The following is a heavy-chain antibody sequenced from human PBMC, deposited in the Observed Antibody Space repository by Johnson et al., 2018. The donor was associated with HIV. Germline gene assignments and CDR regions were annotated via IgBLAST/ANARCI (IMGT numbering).Heavy chain of an antibody. J-gene: IGHJ3*02. CDR1: GFTFDDYA. CDR2: IKSKTDGGTT. Sequence: EVQLVESGGGLVQPGRSLRLSCAASGFTFDDYAMHWVRQAPGKGLEWVGRIKSKTDGGTTDYAAPVKGRFTISRDNSKNTLYLQMNSLRAEDTAVYYCARDFMYAFDIWGQGTMVTVSS. CDR3: ARDFMYAFDI. V-gene: IGHV3-15*01. D-gene: IGHD3-10*02.